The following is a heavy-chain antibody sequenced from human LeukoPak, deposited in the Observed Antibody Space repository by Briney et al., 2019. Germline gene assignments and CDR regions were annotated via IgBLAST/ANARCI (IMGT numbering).Heavy chain of an antibody. CDR2: ISYDGSNK. J-gene: IGHJ4*02. D-gene: IGHD3-10*01. CDR3: AKDPWFGEFANYFDY. CDR1: GFTFSSYG. Sequence: GRSLRLSGAASGFTFSSYGMHWVRQAPGKGLEWVAVISYDGSNKYYADSVKGRFTISRDNSKHTLCLQMNSLRAEDTAVYYCAKDPWFGEFANYFDYWGQGTLVTVSS. V-gene: IGHV3-30*18.